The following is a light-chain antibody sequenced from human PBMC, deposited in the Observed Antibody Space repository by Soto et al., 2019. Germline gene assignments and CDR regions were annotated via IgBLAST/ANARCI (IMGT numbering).Light chain of an antibody. CDR2: AAS. Sequence: DIQLTQSPSFLSASVGDRVTITCRASLDISSYLAWYQQKPGKAPKLLIYAASSLQSGVPSRFSGSGSGTEFTLTISSLQPEDFATYYCQQLNSYPWTFGQGTKVEIK. V-gene: IGKV1-9*01. J-gene: IGKJ1*01. CDR3: QQLNSYPWT. CDR1: LDISSY.